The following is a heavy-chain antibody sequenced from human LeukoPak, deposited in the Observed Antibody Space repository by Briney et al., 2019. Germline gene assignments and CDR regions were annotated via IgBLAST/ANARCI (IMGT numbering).Heavy chain of an antibody. V-gene: IGHV4-34*01. Sequence: GSLRLSCAASGFTFSNAWMSWIRQPPGKGLEWIGEINHSGSANYNPSLKSRVTISVDTSKNQFSLKLSSVTAADTAVYYCARAGFALAPLRGTPFDYWGQGTLVTVSS. D-gene: IGHD6-6*01. CDR2: INHSGSA. CDR3: ARAGFALAPLRGTPFDY. CDR1: GFTFSNAW. J-gene: IGHJ4*02.